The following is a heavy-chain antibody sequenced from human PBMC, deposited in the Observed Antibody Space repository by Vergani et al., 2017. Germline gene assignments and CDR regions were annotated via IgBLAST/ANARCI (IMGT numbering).Heavy chain of an antibody. Sequence: QVQLVESEGGVVQPGRSLTLSCVASGFTFSSHGMHWVRQAPGKRLEWVAVIWYDGSNKYYGDSVKGRFTISRDNSKNSLYLQMNSLRVEDTAVYYCGSGSDNYNGGQGTLVTVSS. CDR2: IWYDGSNK. D-gene: IGHD5-24*01. CDR3: GSGSDNYN. V-gene: IGHV3-33*01. CDR1: GFTFSSHG. J-gene: IGHJ4*02.